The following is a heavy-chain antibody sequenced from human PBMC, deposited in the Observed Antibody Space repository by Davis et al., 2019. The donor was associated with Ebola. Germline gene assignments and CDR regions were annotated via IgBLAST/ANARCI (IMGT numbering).Heavy chain of an antibody. D-gene: IGHD3-16*01. J-gene: IGHJ4*02. CDR2: IYSGGST. Sequence: GGSLRLSCAASGFTVSSNYMSWVRQAPGKGLEWVSIIYSGGSTDYADSVKGRFTISRDSSKNTLYLQMNSLRAEDTGVYYCARDPHNRNYWDYWGQGTLVTVSS. V-gene: IGHV3-66*01. CDR1: GFTVSSNY. CDR3: ARDPHNRNYWDY.